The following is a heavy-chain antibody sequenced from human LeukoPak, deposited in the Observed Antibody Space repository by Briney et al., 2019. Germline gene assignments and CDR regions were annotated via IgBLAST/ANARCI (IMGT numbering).Heavy chain of an antibody. D-gene: IGHD1-26*01. Sequence: GGSLRLSCAASGFTFNTYTMNWVRQAPGKGLEWVSSISSSSYIYYADSVKGRFTISRDNAKNSLYLQMNSLRAEDTAVYYCARPLGGSGWGQGTLVTVSS. CDR2: ISSSSYI. CDR1: GFTFNTYT. CDR3: ARPLGGSG. J-gene: IGHJ4*02. V-gene: IGHV3-21*01.